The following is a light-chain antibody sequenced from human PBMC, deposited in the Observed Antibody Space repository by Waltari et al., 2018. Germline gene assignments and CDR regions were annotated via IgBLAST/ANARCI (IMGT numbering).Light chain of an antibody. V-gene: IGKV1-27*01. Sequence: DIQMTQSPSSLSASVGDRVTITCRASHGISNLLAWYQQKPGKVPKLLIYGASILQSGVPSRFSGSGSGTDFTLTISSPQPEDVATYYCQRYQSAPYTFGQGTKLEIK. CDR1: HGISNL. J-gene: IGKJ2*01. CDR3: QRYQSAPYT. CDR2: GAS.